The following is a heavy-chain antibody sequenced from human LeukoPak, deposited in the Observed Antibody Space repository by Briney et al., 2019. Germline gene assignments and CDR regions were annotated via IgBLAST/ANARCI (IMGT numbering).Heavy chain of an antibody. CDR2: INHSGST. V-gene: IGHV4-34*01. J-gene: IGHJ6*03. Sequence: PSETLSLTCAVYDGSFSGYYWSWIRQPPGKGLEWIGEINHSGSTNYNPSLKSRVTISVDTSKNQFSLKLRSVTAADTAVYYCARTKRFLERKYYYYYYYMDVWGKGTTVTVSS. D-gene: IGHD3-3*01. CDR3: ARTKRFLERKYYYYYYYMDV. CDR1: DGSFSGYY.